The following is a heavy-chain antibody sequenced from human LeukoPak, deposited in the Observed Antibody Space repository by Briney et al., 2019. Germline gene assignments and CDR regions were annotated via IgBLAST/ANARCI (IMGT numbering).Heavy chain of an antibody. CDR3: ARVGPIVATIDDAFHI. Sequence: RPTETLCLTCAVYGGSFSGYYWSWIRQPPGKGLEWIGEINHSGSTNYNPSLKSRVTISVDTSKNQFSLKLSSVTAADTAVYYCARVGPIVATIDDAFHIWGQGTSVSVSS. V-gene: IGHV4-34*01. D-gene: IGHD5-12*01. CDR1: GGSFSGYY. CDR2: INHSGST. J-gene: IGHJ3*02.